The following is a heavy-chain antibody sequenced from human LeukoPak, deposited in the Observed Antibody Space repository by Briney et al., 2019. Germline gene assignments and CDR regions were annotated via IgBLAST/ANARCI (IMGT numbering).Heavy chain of an antibody. D-gene: IGHD1-26*01. V-gene: IGHV3-23*01. CDR2: ISHSGGST. Sequence: SGGSLRLSCAASGFIFSSYAMSWVRQAPGKGLEWVSCISHSGGSTYFADSVKGRFTISRDNSKNTLYLQMNSLRAEDTAVYYCAKGYYATTTYSSYYFDFWGQGTLVTVSS. J-gene: IGHJ4*02. CDR1: GFIFSSYA. CDR3: AKGYYATTTYSSYYFDF.